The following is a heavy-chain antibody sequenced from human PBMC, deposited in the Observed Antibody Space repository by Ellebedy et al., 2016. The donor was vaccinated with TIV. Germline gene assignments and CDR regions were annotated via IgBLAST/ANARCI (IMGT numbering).Heavy chain of an antibody. J-gene: IGHJ5*02. Sequence: MPSETLSLTCTVSGGSISSYYWSLIRQPAGKGLEWIGRIYTSGSTTYNPSLKSRVTMSVDTSKNQFSLKLSSVTAADTAVYYCARTVVAANNWFNPWGQGTLVTVSS. CDR2: IYTSGST. CDR1: GGSISSYY. CDR3: ARTVVAANNWFNP. D-gene: IGHD2-15*01. V-gene: IGHV4-4*07.